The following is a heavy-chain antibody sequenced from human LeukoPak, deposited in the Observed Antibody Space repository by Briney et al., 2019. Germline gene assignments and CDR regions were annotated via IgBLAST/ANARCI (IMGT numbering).Heavy chain of an antibody. Sequence: SETLSLTCTVSGGSISSYYWTWIRQPPGKGLELIGYIYYSGSTNYNPSLKSRVTISLDTSKNQFSLKLSSVTAADTAIYYCASMYTGSWYWFDPWGQGTLVTVSS. D-gene: IGHD6-13*01. V-gene: IGHV4-59*01. J-gene: IGHJ5*02. CDR1: GGSISSYY. CDR2: IYYSGST. CDR3: ASMYTGSWYWFDP.